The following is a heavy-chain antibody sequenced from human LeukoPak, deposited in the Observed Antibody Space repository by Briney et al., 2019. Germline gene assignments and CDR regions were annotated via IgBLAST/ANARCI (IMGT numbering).Heavy chain of an antibody. CDR1: GGSISSYY. J-gene: IGHJ2*01. CDR3: ARSKGQQLRTFDL. D-gene: IGHD6-13*01. CDR2: INHSGST. Sequence: SETLSLTCTVSGGSISSYYWSWIRQPPGKGLEWIGEINHSGSTNYNPSLKSRVTISVDTSKNQFSLKLSSVTAADTAVYYCARSKGQQLRTFDLWGRGTLVTVSS. V-gene: IGHV4-34*01.